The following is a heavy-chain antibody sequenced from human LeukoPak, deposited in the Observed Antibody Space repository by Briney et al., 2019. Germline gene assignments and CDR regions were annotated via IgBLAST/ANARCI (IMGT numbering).Heavy chain of an antibody. D-gene: IGHD1-26*01. V-gene: IGHV3-23*01. J-gene: IGHJ4*02. CDR2: ISTSSSST. CDR1: GFTFTNFA. Sequence: GGSLRLSCAASGFTFTNFAMSWVRQAPGKGLEWVSAISTSSSSTYYADSVEGRFTISRDTSNNTQYLQSNSLRAEGTAVYYCAKSHSGTYDFDYWGQGALVTVSS. CDR3: AKSHSGTYDFDY.